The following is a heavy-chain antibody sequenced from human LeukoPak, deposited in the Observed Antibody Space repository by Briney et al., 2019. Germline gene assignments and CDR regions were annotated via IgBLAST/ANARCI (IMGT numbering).Heavy chain of an antibody. CDR1: GYTFTSYG. V-gene: IGHV1-69*13. CDR2: IIPIFGTA. D-gene: IGHD6-19*01. Sequence: ASVKVSCKASGYTFTSYGISWVRQAPGQGLEWMGGIIPIFGTANYAQKFQGRVTITADESTSTAYMELSSLRSEDTAVYYCAREEDSSGFDYWSQGTLVTVSS. CDR3: AREEDSSGFDY. J-gene: IGHJ4*02.